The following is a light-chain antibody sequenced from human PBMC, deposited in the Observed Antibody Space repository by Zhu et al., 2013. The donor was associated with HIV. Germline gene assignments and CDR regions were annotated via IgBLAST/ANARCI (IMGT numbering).Light chain of an antibody. Sequence: DIQMTQSPSAMSASVGDRVTITCRASQSVSTWLAWYQQKPGKAPKLLIFGASALQSGVPSRFTGSGTGTEFTLTISSLQPEDFATYYCLQHNSYPRTFGQGTKVEIK. CDR2: GAS. CDR3: LQHNSYPRT. J-gene: IGKJ1*01. CDR1: QSVSTW. V-gene: IGKV1-5*01.